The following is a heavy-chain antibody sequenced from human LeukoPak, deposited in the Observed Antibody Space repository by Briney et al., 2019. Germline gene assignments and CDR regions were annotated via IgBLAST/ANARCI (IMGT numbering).Heavy chain of an antibody. CDR2: IGEEKSGSWT. CDR3: ATPQSSRYDFWSGYSTPLFDY. D-gene: IGHD3-3*01. J-gene: IGHJ4*02. Sequence: GGSLRLSCAASGFTLSNYPMGWVRQAPVKGLEWLSAIGEEKSGSWTKSADSVKGRFTVSRDNSENTLYLQMDSLRAEDTAVYYCATPQSSRYDFWSGYSTPLFDYWGQGTLVTVSS. V-gene: IGHV3-23*01. CDR1: GFTLSNYP.